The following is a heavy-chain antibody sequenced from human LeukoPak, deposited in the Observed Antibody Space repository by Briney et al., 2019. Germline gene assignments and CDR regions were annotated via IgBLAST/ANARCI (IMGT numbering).Heavy chain of an antibody. D-gene: IGHD6-19*01. CDR2: IYYRRMT. V-gene: IGHV4-30-4*07. Sequence: SQTLSLTCAVSGRSVSSGGYASSWLRQPPGKGLDWIVYIYYRRMTYFNPSLQKRASISVDTSKNQFSLKLTSVTAADTAVFYCVRGDYSSGWHLDYWGQGTLVTVSS. CDR3: VRGDYSSGWHLDY. J-gene: IGHJ4*02. CDR1: GRSVSSGGYA.